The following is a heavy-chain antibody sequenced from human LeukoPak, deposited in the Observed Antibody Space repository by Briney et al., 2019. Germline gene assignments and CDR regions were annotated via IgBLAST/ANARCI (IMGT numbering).Heavy chain of an antibody. D-gene: IGHD4-23*01. CDR3: ARDGATVVTPDYNWFDP. Sequence: SETLSLTCTVSGGSISSGSYYWSWIRQPAGKGLEWIGRIYTSGSTNYNPSLKSRVTISVDTSKNQISLKLSSVTAADTAVYYCARDGATVVTPDYNWFDPWGQGTLVTVSS. CDR2: IYTSGST. J-gene: IGHJ5*02. CDR1: GGSISSGSYY. V-gene: IGHV4-61*02.